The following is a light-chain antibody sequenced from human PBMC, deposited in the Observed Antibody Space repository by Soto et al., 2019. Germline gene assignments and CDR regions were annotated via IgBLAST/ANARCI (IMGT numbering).Light chain of an antibody. CDR1: SSDIGGNNF. CDR3: SSYGGSNNFVV. CDR2: DVI. J-gene: IGLJ2*01. V-gene: IGLV2-8*01. Sequence: QSALTQPPSASGSPGQSVIISCTGTSSDIGGNNFVSWYQHHPGKAPKLMLYDVIKRPSGVPARFSGSKSGNTASLTVSGLHAEDEADYYCSSYGGSNNFVVFGGGTQLTVL.